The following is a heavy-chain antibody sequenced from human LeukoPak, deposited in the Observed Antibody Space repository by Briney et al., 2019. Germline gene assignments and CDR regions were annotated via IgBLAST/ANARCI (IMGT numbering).Heavy chain of an antibody. V-gene: IGHV3-7*01. CDR3: ARLLGQSTIYDL. CDR1: GFTFDRHW. D-gene: IGHD5/OR15-5a*01. CDR2: INPYGSAK. Sequence: GGSLRLSCAASGFTFDRHWMSWVRQAPGKGLEWVASINPYGSAKYYVDSVKGRFIISKDNVENSLSLQMNSLRAADTAMYYCARLLGQSTIYDLWGQRTLVTVS. J-gene: IGHJ5*02.